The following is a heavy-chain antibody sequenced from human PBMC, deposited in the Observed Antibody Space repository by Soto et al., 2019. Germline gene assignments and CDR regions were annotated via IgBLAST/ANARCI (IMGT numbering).Heavy chain of an antibody. V-gene: IGHV4-4*07. J-gene: IGHJ4*02. Sequence: QVQLQESGPGLVKPSETLSLTCTVSGGSMNNYFWSWIRQPAGKGLEWIGRISLSGSTNYNPSLKSRVTLSVDVSKNQFSLMLTSVTAADTALYYCARGMTPLGAPAWYYFDSWGQGTLVTVSS. D-gene: IGHD2-15*01. CDR1: GGSMNNYF. CDR2: ISLSGST. CDR3: ARGMTPLGAPAWYYFDS.